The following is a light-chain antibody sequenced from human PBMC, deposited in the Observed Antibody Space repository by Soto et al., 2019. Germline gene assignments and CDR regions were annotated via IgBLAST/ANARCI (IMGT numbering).Light chain of an antibody. CDR2: SDN. CDR1: SSNIGSNS. V-gene: IGLV1-44*01. J-gene: IGLJ2*01. CDR3: ATWDDTLNGPV. Sequence: QSVLTQPPSASGTPGQRVTISCSGSSSNIGSNSVNWYHQVAGTAPKLLIHSDNQRPSGVPDRFSGSKSGTSASLAISGLQSGDEADYYCATWDDTLNGPVFGGGTKLTVL.